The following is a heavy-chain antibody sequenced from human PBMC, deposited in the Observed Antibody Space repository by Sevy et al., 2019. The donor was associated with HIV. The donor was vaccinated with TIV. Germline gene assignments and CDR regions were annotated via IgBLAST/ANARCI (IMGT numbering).Heavy chain of an antibody. CDR3: ATPAGIAAAGRVFDY. Sequence: GGSLRLSCVASGFTFSDHYMEWVRQAPGKGLEWVGRTRNKTDGYTTEYAASVKGRFPISGYESKNSLYVQMNSLKTDDTAVYYCATPAGIAAAGRVFDYWGQGTLVTVSS. CDR1: GFTFSDHY. V-gene: IGHV3-72*01. J-gene: IGHJ4*02. CDR2: TRNKTDGYTT. D-gene: IGHD6-13*01.